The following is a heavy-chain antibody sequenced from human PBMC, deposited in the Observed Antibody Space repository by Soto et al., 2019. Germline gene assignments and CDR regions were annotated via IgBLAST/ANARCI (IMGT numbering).Heavy chain of an antibody. Sequence: QVQLQESGPGLVKPSQTLSLTCTVSGGSISSGNYYWSWIRQPPGKGLEWIGFMSYSGSTSYNASLKSRVTISVDTSKSQFSRNLSFVTAAYTAVYYCATMGTPATGLYYFDNWGQGTLVTVSS. D-gene: IGHD1-7*01. J-gene: IGHJ4*02. CDR2: MSYSGST. V-gene: IGHV4-30-4*01. CDR1: GGSISSGNYY. CDR3: ATMGTPATGLYYFDN.